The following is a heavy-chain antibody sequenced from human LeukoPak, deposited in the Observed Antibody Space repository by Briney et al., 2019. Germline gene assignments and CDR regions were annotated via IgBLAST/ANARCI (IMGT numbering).Heavy chain of an antibody. CDR2: ISWDGGST. Sequence: GGSLRLSCAASGFTFSSYAMHWVRQAPGKGLEWVSLISWDGGSTYYADSVKGRFTISRDNSKNSLYLQMNSLRTEDTALYYCAKERESRSRDGYNHLTTHPLDYWGQGTLVTVSS. CDR1: GFTFSSYA. V-gene: IGHV3-43*01. CDR3: AKERESRSRDGYNHLTTHPLDY. J-gene: IGHJ4*02. D-gene: IGHD5-24*01.